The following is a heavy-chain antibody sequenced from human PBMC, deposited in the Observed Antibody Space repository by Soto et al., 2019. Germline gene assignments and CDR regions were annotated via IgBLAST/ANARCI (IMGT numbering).Heavy chain of an antibody. V-gene: IGHV3-15*01. J-gene: IGHJ5*02. CDR2: IRNNAAGGTA. D-gene: IGHD3-10*01. CDR1: GFTFSNAW. CDR3: STDWATGRA. Sequence: EVQLVESGGSLVKPGGSLRLSCAASGFTFSNAWMTWVRQAPGKGLECVGHIRNNAAGGTAAYVAPVKDRFTISRDDAKNTLYLQMNSLKIEDTAVYYCSTDWATGRAWGQGTLVTVSS.